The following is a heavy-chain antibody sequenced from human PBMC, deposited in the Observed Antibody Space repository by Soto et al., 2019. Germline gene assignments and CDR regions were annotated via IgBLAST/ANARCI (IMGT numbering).Heavy chain of an antibody. CDR2: IIPIFGTE. V-gene: IGHV1-69*13. D-gene: IGHD2-2*01. CDR3: ARTLSRQGPAAPKYYSDYRMAL. J-gene: IGHJ6*02. CDR1: GGTFSSYV. Sequence: SVKVSCKASGGTFSSYVISWVRQAPGQGLEWMGGIIPIFGTENYAQKFQGRVTITADEYTSTAYMEMSSLRSEDTAVYYCARTLSRQGPAAPKYYSDYRMALRDQGTTVTVS.